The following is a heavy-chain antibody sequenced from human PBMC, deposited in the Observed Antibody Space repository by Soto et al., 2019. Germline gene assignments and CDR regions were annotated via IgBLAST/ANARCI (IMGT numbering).Heavy chain of an antibody. V-gene: IGHV3-11*01. D-gene: IGHD4-17*01. CDR1: GFTFSDFY. J-gene: IGHJ6*02. Sequence: QVQLVESGGGLVKPGGSLRLSCAASGFTFSDFYMSWIRQAPGKGLEWVSYITSSGSTVYYADSVKGRFTISRDNAKNSLYLQMNSLRAEDTAVYYCARGGSIQNTVTTPGDYSYYGMDVWGQGTTVTVSS. CDR2: ITSSGSTV. CDR3: ARGGSIQNTVTTPGDYSYYGMDV.